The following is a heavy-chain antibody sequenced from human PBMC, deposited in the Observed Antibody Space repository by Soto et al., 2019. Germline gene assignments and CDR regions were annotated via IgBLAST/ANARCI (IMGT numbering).Heavy chain of an antibody. V-gene: IGHV3-53*04. CDR2: IYGDGST. CDR1: GFTVNSNY. J-gene: IGHJ4*02. CDR3: LTGTRFDY. D-gene: IGHD1-20*01. Sequence: GGSLRLSCAASGFTVNSNYMNWVRQAPGKGLEWVSGIYGDGSTNYADSVKGRFTISGHNSKNTLFLQMDSLRAEDTAVYYCLTGTRFDYWGQGTLVTVSS.